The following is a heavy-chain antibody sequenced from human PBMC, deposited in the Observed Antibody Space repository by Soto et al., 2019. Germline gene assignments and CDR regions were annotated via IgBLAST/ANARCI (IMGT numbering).Heavy chain of an antibody. Sequence: QVQLVQSGAEVKKPGSSVKVSCKASGGTFSTYTITWVRQAPGQGLEWMGRIIPIIGIINYAQKFQGRVTITHNKFTGTSYMELIRLRSDDSVVYYCAGDPDIHYNDSHASSYPWGQGTLVTVSS. V-gene: IGHV1-69*08. CDR2: IIPIIGII. J-gene: IGHJ5*02. D-gene: IGHD3-22*01. CDR1: GGTFSTYT. CDR3: AGDPDIHYNDSHASSYP.